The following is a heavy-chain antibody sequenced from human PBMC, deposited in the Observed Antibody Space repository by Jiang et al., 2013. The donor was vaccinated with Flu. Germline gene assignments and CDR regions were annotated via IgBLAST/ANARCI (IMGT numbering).Heavy chain of an antibody. Sequence: SGAEVKKPGSSVTISCKASGRTFSHFAFSWVRQAPGQGLEWMGRLFPIRGRTNYAQKFQGRLTFTADESSSTAFLQLSSLRSEDTAIYFCASILGATIQPEFFPLWGQGTLVTVSS. J-gene: IGHJ1*01. CDR3: ASILGATIQPEFFPL. D-gene: IGHD1-26*01. V-gene: IGHV1-69*11. CDR2: LFPIRGRT. CDR1: GRTFSHFA.